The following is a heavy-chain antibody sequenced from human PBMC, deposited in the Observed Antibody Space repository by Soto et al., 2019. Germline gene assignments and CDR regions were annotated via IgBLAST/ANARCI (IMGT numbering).Heavy chain of an antibody. J-gene: IGHJ6*02. D-gene: IGHD4-17*01. CDR1: GGSISSGDYY. V-gene: IGHV4-30-4*01. Sequence: PSETLSLTCTVSGGSISSGDYYWSWIRQPPGKGLEWIGYIYYSGSTYYNPPLRSRLTISVDTSKNQFSLKLSSVTAADTAVYCCARLGPTTVPTSYFTGNYNGMDVWGQGTTVTVSS. CDR3: ARLGPTTVPTSYFTGNYNGMDV. CDR2: IYYSGST.